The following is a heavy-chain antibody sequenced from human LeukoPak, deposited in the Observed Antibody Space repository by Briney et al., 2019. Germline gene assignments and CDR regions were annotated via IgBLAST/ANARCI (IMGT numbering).Heavy chain of an antibody. J-gene: IGHJ4*02. CDR2: ISSSSSYI. D-gene: IGHD3-22*01. V-gene: IGHV3-21*01. Sequence: PGGSLRLSCAASGFTFSSYSMNWVRQAPGKGLEWVSSISSSSSYIYYADSVKGRFTISRDNAKNSLYLQMNSLRAEDTAVYYCARGPMIVVVNQLDYWGQGTLVTVSS. CDR3: ARGPMIVVVNQLDY. CDR1: GFTFSSYS.